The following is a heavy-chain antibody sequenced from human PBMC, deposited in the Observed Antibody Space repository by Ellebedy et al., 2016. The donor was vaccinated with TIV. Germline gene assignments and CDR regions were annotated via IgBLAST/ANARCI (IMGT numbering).Heavy chain of an antibody. V-gene: IGHV4-4*07. CDR3: ARHGGSYYSY. Sequence: SETLSLXCTVSGGSINNNYWSWIRQPAGKGLEWIGEIYSSGSTKYNPSLESRVTISVDTSKNQFSLKLTSLTAADTAIYYCARHGGSYYSYWGQGTLVTVSS. J-gene: IGHJ4*02. CDR2: IYSSGST. CDR1: GGSINNNY. D-gene: IGHD1-26*01.